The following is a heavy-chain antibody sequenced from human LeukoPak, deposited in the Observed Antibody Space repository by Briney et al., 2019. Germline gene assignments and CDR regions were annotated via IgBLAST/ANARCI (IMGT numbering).Heavy chain of an antibody. CDR2: IKQDGSEK. CDR1: GFTFSNYG. CDR3: ARGHVWFDP. Sequence: GGSLRLSCAASGFTFSNYGMTWVRQAPGKGLEWVANIKQDGSEKYYVDSVKGPFTISRDNAKNSLYLQMTSLRAEDMAVYYCARGHVWFDPWGQGTLVTVSS. J-gene: IGHJ5*02. V-gene: IGHV3-7*05.